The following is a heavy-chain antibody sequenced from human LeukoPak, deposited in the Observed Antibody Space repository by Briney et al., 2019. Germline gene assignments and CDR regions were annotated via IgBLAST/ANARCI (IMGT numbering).Heavy chain of an antibody. Sequence: SETLSLTCAVYGGSFSGYYWSWIRQPPGKGLEWIGEINHSGSTNYNPSLKSRVTISVDTSKNQFSLKLSSVTAADTAVYYCARVRTGTYLDYWGQGTLVTVSS. D-gene: IGHD1-7*01. CDR3: ARVRTGTYLDY. J-gene: IGHJ4*02. CDR2: INHSGST. V-gene: IGHV4-34*01. CDR1: GGSFSGYY.